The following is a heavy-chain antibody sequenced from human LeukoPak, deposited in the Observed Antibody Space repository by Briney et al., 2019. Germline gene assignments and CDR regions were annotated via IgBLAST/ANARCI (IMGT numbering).Heavy chain of an antibody. D-gene: IGHD4-17*01. Sequence: GGSLRLSCTASGFAMSWVRQAPGKGLEWVASIRGSGDDSTYYADSVKGRFIISRDHFKNTLYLQMDSLRAEDSAVYYCANRVGLRYYYFDYWGQGTLVTVSS. CDR3: ANRVGLRYYYFDY. V-gene: IGHV3-23*01. J-gene: IGHJ4*02. CDR1: GFA. CDR2: IRGSGDDST.